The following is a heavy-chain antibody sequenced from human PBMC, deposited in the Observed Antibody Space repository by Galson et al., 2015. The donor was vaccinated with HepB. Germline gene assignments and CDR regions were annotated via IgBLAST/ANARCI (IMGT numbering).Heavy chain of an antibody. Sequence: QSGAEVKEPGESLTISCTASGYTFTNYWISWVRQMPGKGLEWMGRIDPTDSYTNYRPSFQGHVTISVDKSTSTAFLHWSSLQASDTAVYYCARLQSSIAVAGDYWGQGTLITVSS. V-gene: IGHV5-10-1*01. D-gene: IGHD6-19*01. CDR3: ARLQSSIAVAGDY. CDR1: GYTFTNYW. J-gene: IGHJ4*02. CDR2: IDPTDSYT.